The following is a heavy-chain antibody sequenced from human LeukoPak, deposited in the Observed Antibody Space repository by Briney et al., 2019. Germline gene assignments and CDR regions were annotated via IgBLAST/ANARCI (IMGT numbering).Heavy chain of an antibody. J-gene: IGHJ4*02. CDR1: GSTFTTYW. CDR2: IYPGDSDP. Sequence: GASLQISSKGSGSTFTTYWIGWVRPMPGKGLEWMGIIYPGDSDPRYSPSFQGQVTISADKSISTAYLQWSSLKASDSAMYYCVRHGLGSSWFGFDYWGQGTLVTVSS. V-gene: IGHV5-51*01. D-gene: IGHD6-13*01. CDR3: VRHGLGSSWFGFDY.